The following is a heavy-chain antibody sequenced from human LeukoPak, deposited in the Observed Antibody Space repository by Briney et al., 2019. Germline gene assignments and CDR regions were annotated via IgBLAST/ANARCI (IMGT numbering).Heavy chain of an antibody. CDR2: ISGSGGSI. V-gene: IGHV3-23*01. Sequence: PGGSLRLSCAASGFTFSSYAMSWVRQAPGKGLEWVSAISGSGGSIYYADSVKGRFTISRDNAKNSLYLQMNSLRAEDTAVYYCARLRGLYSDTNRYQTALDCWGQGTLVTVSS. CDR3: ARLRGLYSDTNRYQTALDC. CDR1: GFTFSSYA. J-gene: IGHJ4*02. D-gene: IGHD1-26*01.